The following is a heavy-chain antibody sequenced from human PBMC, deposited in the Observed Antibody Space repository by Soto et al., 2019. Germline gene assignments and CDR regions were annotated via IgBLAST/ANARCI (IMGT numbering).Heavy chain of an antibody. CDR2: INPSGGST. D-gene: IGHD6-13*01. J-gene: IGHJ6*02. Sequence: ASVKVSCKASGYTFTSYYMHWVRQAPGQGLEWMGIINPSGGSTSYAQKFQGRVTMTRDTSTSTVYMELSSLRSEDTAVYYCARDRQQLVLRDYYSNAMDVWRQRTTVTLSS. CDR1: GYTFTSYY. V-gene: IGHV1-46*01. CDR3: ARDRQQLVLRDYYSNAMDV.